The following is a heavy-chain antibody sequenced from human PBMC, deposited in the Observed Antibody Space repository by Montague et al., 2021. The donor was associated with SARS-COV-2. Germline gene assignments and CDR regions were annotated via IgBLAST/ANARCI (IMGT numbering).Heavy chain of an antibody. CDR2: IYYSGST. Sequence: SETLSLTCTVSGGSISSYYWSWIRQPPGKGLEWIGYIYYSGSTNYNPSLKSRVTISVDTSKNQFSLKLSSVTAADTAVYYCARRRLPLLWYGMDVWGRGTTVTVSS. V-gene: IGHV4-59*08. CDR3: ARRRLPLLWYGMDV. CDR1: GGSISSYY. D-gene: IGHD3-10*01. J-gene: IGHJ6*02.